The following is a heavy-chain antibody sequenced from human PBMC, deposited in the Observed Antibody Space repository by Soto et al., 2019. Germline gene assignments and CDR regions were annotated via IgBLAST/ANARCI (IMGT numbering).Heavy chain of an antibody. D-gene: IGHD3-22*01. Sequence: ASVKVSCKASGYSFTTYGIFWVRQAPGQGLEWMGWISPYNGKTNYAQNLQGRVSMTTDTSTTTAYTELRSLRSDDTAVYYCARPYDSSQSPRFDYWGQGTLVTVSS. CDR2: ISPYNGKT. CDR1: GYSFTTYG. J-gene: IGHJ4*02. CDR3: ARPYDSSQSPRFDY. V-gene: IGHV1-18*01.